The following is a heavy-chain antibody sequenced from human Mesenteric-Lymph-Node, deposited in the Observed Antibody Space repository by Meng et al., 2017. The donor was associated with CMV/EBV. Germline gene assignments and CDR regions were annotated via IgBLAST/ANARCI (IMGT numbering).Heavy chain of an antibody. CDR3: ARRGGIAVAGWFDP. J-gene: IGHJ5*02. CDR1: GFTFSSYA. V-gene: IGHV3-30-3*01. D-gene: IGHD6-19*01. CDR2: ISYDGSNK. Sequence: GESLKISCAASGFTFSSYAMHWVRQAPGKGLEWVAVISYDGSNKYYADSVKGRFTISRDNSKNTLYLQMNSLRAEDTAVYYCARRGGIAVAGWFDPWGQGTLVTVSS.